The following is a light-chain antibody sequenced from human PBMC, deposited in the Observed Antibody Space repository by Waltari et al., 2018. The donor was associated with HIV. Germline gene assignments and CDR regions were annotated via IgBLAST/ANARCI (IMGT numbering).Light chain of an antibody. J-gene: IGLJ1*01. CDR3: SSYTSSNTLDV. CDR2: EVS. V-gene: IGLV2-14*01. Sequence: QSALTQPASVSGSPGQSITISCTGTSSDVGGYNYVSWYQQHPGKSPKLMIYEVSNRPSRVSNRFSGSKSGNTASLTISGLQAEDEADYYCSSYTSSNTLDVFGTGTKVTVL. CDR1: SSDVGGYNY.